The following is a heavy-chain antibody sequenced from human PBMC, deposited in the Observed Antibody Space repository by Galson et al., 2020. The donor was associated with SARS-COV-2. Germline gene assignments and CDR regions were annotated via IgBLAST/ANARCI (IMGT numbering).Heavy chain of an antibody. D-gene: IGHD3-10*01. CDR2: ISYDGSRE. V-gene: IGHV3-30*18. Sequence: GGSLRLSCAASGFTFSIYDMHWVRQAPGKGLEWVAPISYDGSRENYVDSVKGRFTISRDNSKNALYLQMSSLRAEDTAVYYCAKVDYYAAFDVWGQGTMVTVSS. CDR1: GFTFSIYD. J-gene: IGHJ3*01. CDR3: AKVDYYAAFDV.